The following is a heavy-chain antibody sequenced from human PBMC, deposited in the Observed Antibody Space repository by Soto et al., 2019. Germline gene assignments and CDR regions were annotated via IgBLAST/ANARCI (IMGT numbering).Heavy chain of an antibody. D-gene: IGHD6-19*01. CDR3: AGSSGWYHPMWDY. CDR1: GFTFSSYW. J-gene: IGHJ4*02. CDR2: IKQDGSEK. Sequence: EVQLVESGGGLVQPGGSLRLSCAASGFTFSSYWMSWVRQAPGKGLEWVANIKQDGSEKYYVDSVKGRSTISRDNAKNPLYLQMNCARAEDTAVYYCAGSSGWYHPMWDYWGQGTLVTVSS. V-gene: IGHV3-7*01.